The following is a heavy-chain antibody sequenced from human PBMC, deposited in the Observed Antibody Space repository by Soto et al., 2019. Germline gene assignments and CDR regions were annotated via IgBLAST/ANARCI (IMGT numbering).Heavy chain of an antibody. V-gene: IGHV4-34*01. CDR3: ARVFFPHGNWNYGAQYYFDY. D-gene: IGHD1-7*01. Sequence: KSSETLSLTCAVYGGSFSGYYWSWIRQPPGKGLEWIGEINHSGSTNYNPSLKSRVTISVDTSKNQFSLKLSSVTAADTAVYYCARVFFPHGNWNYGAQYYFDYWGQGTLVTVSS. CDR2: INHSGST. J-gene: IGHJ4*02. CDR1: GGSFSGYY.